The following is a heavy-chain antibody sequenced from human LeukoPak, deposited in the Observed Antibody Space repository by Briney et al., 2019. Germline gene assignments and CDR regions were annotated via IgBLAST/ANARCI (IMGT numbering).Heavy chain of an antibody. D-gene: IGHD6-13*01. CDR2: ISSSSSTI. CDR1: GFTFSSYS. Sequence: PGGSLRLSCAASGFTFSSYSMNWVRQAPEKGLEWVSYISSSSSTIYYADSVKGRFTISRDNAKNSLYLQMNSLRAEDTAVYYCVASTGYSSSWFYFDYWGQGTLVTVSS. CDR3: VASTGYSSSWFYFDY. J-gene: IGHJ4*02. V-gene: IGHV3-48*01.